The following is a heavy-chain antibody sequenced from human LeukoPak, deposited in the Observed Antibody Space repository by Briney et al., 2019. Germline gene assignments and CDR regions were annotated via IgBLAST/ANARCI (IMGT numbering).Heavy chain of an antibody. D-gene: IGHD2-15*01. J-gene: IGHJ6*02. Sequence: GGSLRLSCAASGFSFSSTWMNWVRQAPGKGLEWVGRIKSKGAGGTTDYAAPVKGRFTISRDDSKNTLYLQMNSLKTEDTAVYYCTKQGYCSGGSCYDYYYYGMDVWGQGTTVTVSS. CDR2: IKSKGAGGTT. CDR3: TKQGYCSGGSCYDYYYYGMDV. V-gene: IGHV3-15*07. CDR1: GFSFSSTW.